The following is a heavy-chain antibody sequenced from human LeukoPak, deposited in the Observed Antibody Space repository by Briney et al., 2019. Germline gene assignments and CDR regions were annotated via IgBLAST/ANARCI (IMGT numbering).Heavy chain of an antibody. D-gene: IGHD5-18*01. CDR3: AKGIHLSLSENDY. J-gene: IGHJ4*02. Sequence: GSLRLSCAASGFTFSSYAMSWVRQAPGKGLEWVSGISGGGGTTNYADSVKGRFTISRDNSKNTVFLQMNSLRAEDTAIYYCAKGIHLSLSENDYWGQGTLVTVSS. V-gene: IGHV3-23*01. CDR1: GFTFSSYA. CDR2: ISGGGGTT.